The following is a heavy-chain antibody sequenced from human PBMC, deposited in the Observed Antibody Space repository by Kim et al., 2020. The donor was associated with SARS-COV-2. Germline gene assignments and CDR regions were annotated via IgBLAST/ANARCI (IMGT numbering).Heavy chain of an antibody. CDR2: ISGDGGST. D-gene: IGHD5-18*01. J-gene: IGHJ3*02. Sequence: GGSLRLSCAASGFTFDDYAMHWVRQAPGKGLEWVSLISGDGGSTYYADSVKGRFTISRDNSKNSLYLQMNSLRTEDTALYYCAKVEGWGNSYGYHDTWHAFDIWGQGTMVTVSS. V-gene: IGHV3-43*02. CDR3: AKVEGWGNSYGYHDTWHAFDI. CDR1: GFTFDDYA.